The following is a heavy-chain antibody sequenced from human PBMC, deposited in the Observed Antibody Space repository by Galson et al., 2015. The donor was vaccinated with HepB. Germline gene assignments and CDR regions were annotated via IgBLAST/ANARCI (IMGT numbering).Heavy chain of an antibody. D-gene: IGHD2-2*01. Sequence: SETLSLTCAVYGGSFSGYYWSWIRQPPGKGLEWIGEINHSGSTNYNPSLKSRVTISVDTSKNQFSLKLSSVTAADTAVYYCVRRPTATGGPLVPAAPDAFDIWGQGTMVTVSS. V-gene: IGHV4-34*01. CDR2: INHSGST. J-gene: IGHJ3*02. CDR1: GGSFSGYY. CDR3: VRRPTATGGPLVPAAPDAFDI.